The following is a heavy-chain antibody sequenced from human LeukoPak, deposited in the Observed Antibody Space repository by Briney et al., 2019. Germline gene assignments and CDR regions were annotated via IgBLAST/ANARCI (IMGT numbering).Heavy chain of an antibody. J-gene: IGHJ6*03. D-gene: IGHD5-18*01. V-gene: IGHV4-39*07. CDR2: IYYSGST. Sequence: SETLSLTCTVSGGSISSSLYHWGWIRQPPGKGLEWIGSIYYSGSTYYNPSLKSRVIISVDTSKNQFSLKLSSVTAADTAVYYCARVSYGLFDSYYYYMDVWGKGTTVTVSS. CDR1: GGSISSSLYH. CDR3: ARVSYGLFDSYYYYMDV.